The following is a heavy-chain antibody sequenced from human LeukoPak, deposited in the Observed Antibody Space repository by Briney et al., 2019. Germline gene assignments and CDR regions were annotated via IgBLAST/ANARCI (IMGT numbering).Heavy chain of an antibody. V-gene: IGHV3-23*01. D-gene: IGHD5-12*01. CDR3: AKEVFSGLLYVDY. CDR1: GFTFSSSS. Sequence: GGSLRLSCAASGFTFSSSSISWVRQAPGKGLEWVSAITDAVGSTHYADSVKGRFTISSDNSKNTVYLQMNSLRPEDMAVYYCAKEVFSGLLYVDYWGQGTLVTVSS. CDR2: ITDAVGST. J-gene: IGHJ4*02.